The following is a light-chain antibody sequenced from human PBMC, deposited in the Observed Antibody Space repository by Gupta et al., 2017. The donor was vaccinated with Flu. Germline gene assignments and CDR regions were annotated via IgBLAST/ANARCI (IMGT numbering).Light chain of an antibody. CDR3: HQYDNWPQT. V-gene: IGKV3-15*01. J-gene: IGKJ1*01. Sequence: GEEATFSGGASKGVGASLPGNRINPARAPRPLTKGAPPRPIGSPARFSGSGSGTEFTLTITSLQSEDFAVYYCHQYDNWPQTFGQGTKVDIK. CDR1: KGVGAS. CDR2: GAP.